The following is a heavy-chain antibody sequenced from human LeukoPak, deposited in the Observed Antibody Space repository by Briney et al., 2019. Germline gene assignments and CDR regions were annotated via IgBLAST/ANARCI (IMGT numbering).Heavy chain of an antibody. Sequence: SETLSLTCSVSGGSISSYYWNWIRQSPGKGLDWIGYIAYNGRTRYGPSLKSRVTLSVDTSKKTFSLKLRSVTAADTAVYYCARGLNWGQGTLVTVSS. V-gene: IGHV4-59*01. CDR2: IAYNGRT. CDR1: GGSISSYY. CDR3: ARGLN. J-gene: IGHJ4*02.